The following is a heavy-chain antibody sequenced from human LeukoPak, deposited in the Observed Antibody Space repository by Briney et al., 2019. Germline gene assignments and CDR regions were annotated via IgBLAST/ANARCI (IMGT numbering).Heavy chain of an antibody. CDR1: GYTFTSYG. Sequence: GASVKVSCKASGYTFTSYGINWVRQATGQGLEWMGWMNPNSGNTGYAQKFQGRVTITRNTSISTAYMELSSLRSEDTAVYYCARGARRADYYFDYWGQGTLVTVSS. CDR3: ARGARRADYYFDY. V-gene: IGHV1-8*03. CDR2: MNPNSGNT. D-gene: IGHD6-13*01. J-gene: IGHJ4*02.